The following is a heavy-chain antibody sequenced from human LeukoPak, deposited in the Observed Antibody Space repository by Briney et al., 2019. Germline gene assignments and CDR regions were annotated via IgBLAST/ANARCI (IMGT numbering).Heavy chain of an antibody. J-gene: IGHJ4*02. Sequence: PSETLSLTCTVSGGSISSSSYYWGWIRQPPGKGLEWIGSIYYSGSTYYNPSLKSRVTISVDTSKNQFSLRLSSVTAADTAVYYVARHKPIAGAGFYFDYGARGPLVTVSS. V-gene: IGHV4-39*01. CDR3: ARHKPIAGAGFYFDY. D-gene: IGHD6-19*01. CDR2: IYYSGST. CDR1: GGSISSSSYY.